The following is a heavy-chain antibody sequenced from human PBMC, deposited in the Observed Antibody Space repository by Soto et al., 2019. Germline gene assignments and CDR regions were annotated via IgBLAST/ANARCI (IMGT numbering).Heavy chain of an antibody. V-gene: IGHV4-39*01. D-gene: IGHD1-26*01. J-gene: IGHJ4*02. CDR3: ARHLRGIVYSGSYSSFDY. CDR1: GGSISSSSYY. CDR2: IYYSGST. Sequence: QLQLQESGPGLVKPSETLSLTCTVSGGSISSSSYYWGWIRQPPGKGLEWIGSIYYSGSTYYNPSLKSRVTISVDTSKNQFSLKLSSVTAADTAVYYCARHLRGIVYSGSYSSFDYWGQGTLVTVSS.